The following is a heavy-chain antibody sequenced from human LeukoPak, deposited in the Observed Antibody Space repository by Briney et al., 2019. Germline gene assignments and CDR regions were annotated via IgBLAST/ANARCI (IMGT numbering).Heavy chain of an antibody. V-gene: IGHV3-64*01. J-gene: IGHJ4*02. Sequence: PGGSLRLSCAASGFIFSSYAMNWVRQAPGKGLEYVSSISYNGGSTYYANSVKGRFTISRDNSKSTLYLQMGSLRAEDMAVYYCARLAGGSYSDYWGQGTLVTVSS. CDR1: GFIFSSYA. D-gene: IGHD1-26*01. CDR2: ISYNGGST. CDR3: ARLAGGSYSDY.